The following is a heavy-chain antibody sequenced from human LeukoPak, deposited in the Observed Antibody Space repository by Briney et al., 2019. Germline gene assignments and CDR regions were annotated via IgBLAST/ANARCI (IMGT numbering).Heavy chain of an antibody. V-gene: IGHV3-30*19. CDR3: ASDGTTARDPALYYFDY. CDR1: GFTFSSYG. J-gene: IGHJ4*02. CDR2: IWYDGSNK. Sequence: GGSLRLSCAASGFTFSSYGMHWVRQAPGKGLEWVAVIWYDGSNKYYADSVKGRFTISRDNSKNTLFLQMNSLGAEDTAVYYCASDGTTARDPALYYFDYWGQGTLVTVSS. D-gene: IGHD1-1*01.